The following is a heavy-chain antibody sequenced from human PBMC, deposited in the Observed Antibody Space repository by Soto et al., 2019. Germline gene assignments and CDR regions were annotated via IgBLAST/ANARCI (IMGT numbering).Heavy chain of an antibody. CDR2: IYHSGST. CDR3: ARTSLRFLEWFHDY. V-gene: IGHV4-30-2*01. D-gene: IGHD3-3*01. Sequence: PSETLSLTCAVSGGSISSGGYSWSWIRQPPGKGLEWIGYIYHSGSTYYNPSLKSRVTISVDRSKNQFSLKLSSVTAADTAVYYCARTSLRFLEWFHDYWGQGTLVTVSS. J-gene: IGHJ4*02. CDR1: GGSISSGGYS.